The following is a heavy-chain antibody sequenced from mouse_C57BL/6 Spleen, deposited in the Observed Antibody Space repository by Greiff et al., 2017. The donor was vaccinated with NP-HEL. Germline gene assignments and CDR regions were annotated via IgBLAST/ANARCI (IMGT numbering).Heavy chain of an antibody. J-gene: IGHJ2*01. D-gene: IGHD4-1*01. V-gene: IGHV1-82*01. Sequence: QVQLQQSGPELVKPGASVKISCKASGYAFSSSWMNWVKQRPGTGLEWIGRIYPGDGDTNYNGKFKGKATLTADKSSSTAYMQLSSLTSEDSAVYFCARRGKLTGPFDYWGQGTTLTVSS. CDR1: GYAFSSSW. CDR3: ARRGKLTGPFDY. CDR2: IYPGDGDT.